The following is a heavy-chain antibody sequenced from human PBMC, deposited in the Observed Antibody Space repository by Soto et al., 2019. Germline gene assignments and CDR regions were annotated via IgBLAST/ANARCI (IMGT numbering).Heavy chain of an antibody. D-gene: IGHD3-3*01. J-gene: IGHJ6*02. CDR3: ARDYGVTYYDFWSGYLSGMDV. CDR1: GYTFTGYY. CDR2: INPNSGGT. Sequence: GASVKVSCKASGYTFTGYYMHWVRQAPGQGLEWMGWINPNSGGTNYAQKFQGRVTMTRDTSISTAYMELGRLRSDDTAVYYCARDYGVTYYDFWSGYLSGMDVWGQGTTVTVSS. V-gene: IGHV1-2*02.